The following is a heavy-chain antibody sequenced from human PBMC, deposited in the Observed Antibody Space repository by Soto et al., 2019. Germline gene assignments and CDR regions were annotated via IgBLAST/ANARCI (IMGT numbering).Heavy chain of an antibody. D-gene: IGHD1-26*01. CDR2: IIPIFGTA. CDR1: GGTFSSYA. V-gene: IGHV1-69*06. CDR3: ARTTSPQWGATHFDY. J-gene: IGHJ4*02. Sequence: QVQLVQSGAEVKKPGSSVKVSCKASGGTFSSYAISWVRQAPGQGLEWMGGIIPIFGTANYAEKFQGRVTITADKSTSTAYMELSSLRSEDTAVYYCARTTSPQWGATHFDYWGQGTLVTVSS.